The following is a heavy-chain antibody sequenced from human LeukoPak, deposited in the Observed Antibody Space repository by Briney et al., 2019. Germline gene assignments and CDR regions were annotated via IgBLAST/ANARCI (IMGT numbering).Heavy chain of an antibody. Sequence: SETLSLTCAVSGDSITSSSYYWAWIRQPPGKGLEWIGTIYHSGSTYYNSSLKSRVTTSVDTSKNQFSLKLSSVTAADTAVYYCARHGNCGGPDYWGQGTLVSVSS. J-gene: IGHJ4*02. CDR1: GDSITSSSYY. CDR3: ARHGNCGGPDY. V-gene: IGHV4-39*01. CDR2: IYHSGST. D-gene: IGHD7-27*01.